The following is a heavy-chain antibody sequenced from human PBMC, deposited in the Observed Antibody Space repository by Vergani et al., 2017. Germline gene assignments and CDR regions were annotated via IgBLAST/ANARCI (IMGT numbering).Heavy chain of an antibody. V-gene: IGHV2-5*01. CDR2: IYWNDDK. CDR1: GFSLSTSGVG. D-gene: IGHD3-9*01. J-gene: IGHJ3*02. CDR3: AHSRVYDIMTGQDAFDI. Sequence: QITLKESGPTLVKPTQTLTLTCTFSGFSLSTSGVGVGWIRQPPGKALEWLALIYWNDDKRYSPSLKSRLTITKDTSKSQVVLTMTNMDPVDTATYYCAHSRVYDIMTGQDAFDIWGQGTMVTVSS.